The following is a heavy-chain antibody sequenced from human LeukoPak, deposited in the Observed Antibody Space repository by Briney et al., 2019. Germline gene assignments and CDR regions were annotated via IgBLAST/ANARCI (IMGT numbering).Heavy chain of an antibody. CDR1: GDSVISGLYY. CDR2: IYYSGST. D-gene: IGHD3-3*01. V-gene: IGHV4-61*01. CDR3: ARGKYYGDSDY. Sequence: SGTLSLTCTVSGDSVISGLYYWTWVRQPPGKGLEWIGYIYYSGSTTYSPSLKSRVTISIDTSKNQFSLNLKSVTAADTAVYFCARGKYYGDSDYWGQGTLVTVSS. J-gene: IGHJ4*02.